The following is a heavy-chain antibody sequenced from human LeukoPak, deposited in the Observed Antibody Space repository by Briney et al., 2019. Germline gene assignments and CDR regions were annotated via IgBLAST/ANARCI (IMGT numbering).Heavy chain of an antibody. Sequence: SETLSLTCTVSGGSISSYYWSWLRQPPGKGLEWLGYIYYSGGTNYNPSLKSRVTISVDTSKIHFSLKLSSVTSADTAAEYGARHRGGFDLWGQGTMVTVSS. V-gene: IGHV4-59*01. CDR3: ARHRGGFDL. D-gene: IGHD2-15*01. CDR1: GGSISSYY. CDR2: IYYSGGT. J-gene: IGHJ3*01.